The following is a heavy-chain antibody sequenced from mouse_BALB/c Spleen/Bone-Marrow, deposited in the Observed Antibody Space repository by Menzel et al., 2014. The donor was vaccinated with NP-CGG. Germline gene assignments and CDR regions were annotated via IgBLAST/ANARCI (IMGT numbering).Heavy chain of an antibody. V-gene: IGHV1-9*01. CDR2: ILPGSGSS. Sequence: QVQLQQPGAELMKPGALVKISCKATGYTFSNYWIEWVKQRPGHGLEWIGEILPGSGSSQYNEKFKGKATFTADTSSNTAYMQLSSLTSEDSAVYYCARGIRNYFDYWGQGTTLTVSS. CDR3: ARGIRNYFDY. J-gene: IGHJ2*01. CDR1: GYTFSNYW. D-gene: IGHD3-2*02.